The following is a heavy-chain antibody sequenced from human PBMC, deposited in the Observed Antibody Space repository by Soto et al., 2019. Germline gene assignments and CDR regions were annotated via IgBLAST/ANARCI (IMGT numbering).Heavy chain of an antibody. CDR2: IYASGST. J-gene: IGHJ6*02. CDR3: ARGPSVPSPFGMIIMSHYGMDV. V-gene: IGHV3-53*01. Sequence: GGSLRLSCAASGFTFDEYALSWVRQAPGRGLEWVSVIYASGSTYYADSVMGRFTISRDNSKNMLYLQLNNLRAEDTDVYYCARGPSVPSPFGMIIMSHYGMDVWGQGTTVTVSS. CDR1: GFTFDEYA. D-gene: IGHD3-3*01.